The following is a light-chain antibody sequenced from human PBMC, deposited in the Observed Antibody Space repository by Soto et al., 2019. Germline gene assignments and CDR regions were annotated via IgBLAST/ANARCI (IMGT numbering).Light chain of an antibody. V-gene: IGLV2-14*01. J-gene: IGLJ1*01. CDR1: SRDVGDYNY. CDR3: SSYTSRSTLV. CDR2: EVT. Sequence: QSALTHPDSVSGSPGQSITVSCTGTSRDVGDYNYVSWYEQHPDKAPKLMIYEVTNRPSGVSNRFAGSKSGNTASLTISGLQAEDDGDYYCSSYTSRSTLVFGTGTKVTV.